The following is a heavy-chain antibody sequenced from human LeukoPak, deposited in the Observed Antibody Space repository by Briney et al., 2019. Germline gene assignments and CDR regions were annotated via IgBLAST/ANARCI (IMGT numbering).Heavy chain of an antibody. CDR2: IYFTGSA. CDR1: SDCISNSAYY. Sequence: SDSPSIACTVSSDCISNSAYYRGWIRKPPGKGLEWIANIYFTGSAYYNPSLQRRFIISLDTSKTQFSLRVDSVTAADTAVYYCARVGELFLGVVPLYYDYWGQGTLVTVSS. CDR3: ARVGELFLGVVPLYYDY. V-gene: IGHV4-39*07. D-gene: IGHD3-3*01. J-gene: IGHJ4*02.